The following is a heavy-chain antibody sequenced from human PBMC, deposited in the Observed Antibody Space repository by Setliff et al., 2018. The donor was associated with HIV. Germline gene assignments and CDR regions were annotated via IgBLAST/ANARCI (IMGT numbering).Heavy chain of an antibody. V-gene: IGHV1-18*01. CDR3: ARRAAGGSSPNDYMDV. D-gene: IGHD6-6*01. Sequence: ASVKVSCKASGYTFTSYGISWVRQAPGQGLEWMGWISTYNGNTNYAQKLQGRVTMTRDTSISTAHMELSRLRSDDTAVYYCARRAAGGSSPNDYMDVWGKGTTVTVSS. J-gene: IGHJ6*03. CDR2: ISTYNGNT. CDR1: GYTFTSYG.